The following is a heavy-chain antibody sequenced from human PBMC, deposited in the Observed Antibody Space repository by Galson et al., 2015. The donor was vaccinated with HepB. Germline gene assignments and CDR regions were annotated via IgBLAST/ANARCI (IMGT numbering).Heavy chain of an antibody. CDR2: IIPIFGTA. V-gene: IGHV1-69*13. Sequence: SVKVSCKASGGTFSRYAISWVRQAPGQGLEWMGGIIPIFGTANYAQKFQGRVTITADESTSTAYMELSSLRSEDTAMYYCAIPDFWSGYYYYYMDVWGKGTTVTVSS. CDR1: GGTFSRYA. CDR3: AIPDFWSGYYYYYMDV. D-gene: IGHD3-3*01. J-gene: IGHJ6*03.